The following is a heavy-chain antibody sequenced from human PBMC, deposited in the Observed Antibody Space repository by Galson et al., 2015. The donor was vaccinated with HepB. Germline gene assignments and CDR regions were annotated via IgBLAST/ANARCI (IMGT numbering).Heavy chain of an antibody. Sequence: SVKVSCKASGGTFSSYTISWVRQAPGQGLEWMGRIIPILGIANYAQKFQGRVTITADKSTSTAYMELSSLRSEDTAVYYCARGQVAVAGRYHFDYWGQGTLVTVSS. J-gene: IGHJ4*02. CDR2: IIPILGIA. CDR3: ARGQVAVAGRYHFDY. CDR1: GGTFSSYT. D-gene: IGHD6-19*01. V-gene: IGHV1-69*02.